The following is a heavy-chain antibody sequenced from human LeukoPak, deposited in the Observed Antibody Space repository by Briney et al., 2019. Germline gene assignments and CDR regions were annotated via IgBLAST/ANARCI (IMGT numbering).Heavy chain of an antibody. CDR3: AKGKQLISSGWYLGYFDY. J-gene: IGHJ4*02. Sequence: PGGSLRLSCAASGFTVSSNYMSWVRQAPGKGLEWVSVIYSGGSTYYADSVKGRFTISRDNSKNTLYLQMNSLRAEDTAVYYCAKGKQLISSGWYLGYFDYWGQGTLVTVSS. CDR1: GFTVSSNY. V-gene: IGHV3-53*01. D-gene: IGHD6-19*01. CDR2: IYSGGST.